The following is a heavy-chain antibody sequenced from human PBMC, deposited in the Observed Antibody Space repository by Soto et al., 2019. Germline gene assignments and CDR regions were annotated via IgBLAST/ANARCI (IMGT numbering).Heavy chain of an antibody. D-gene: IGHD4-4*01. CDR2: ISPNGQGI. J-gene: IGHJ4*02. V-gene: IGHV3-23*01. CDR1: GFTVTINA. Sequence: SGSLILSCGISGFTVTINAVNWVRQAPGKGLEWVSAISPNGQGIWYADSVKGRFTISRDISRNTVFPQMDSLRAEDTAVYYCAKDRQSPRDYFHDWGQGIMVTVSS. CDR3: AKDRQSPRDYFHD.